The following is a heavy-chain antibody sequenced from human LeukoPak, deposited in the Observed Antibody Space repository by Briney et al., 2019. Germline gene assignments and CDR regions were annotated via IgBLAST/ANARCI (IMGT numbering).Heavy chain of an antibody. CDR2: INPNSGGT. V-gene: IGHV1-2*02. D-gene: IGHD1-26*01. CDR3: ARGRVGATTNFDY. Sequence: GVSVKVSCKASGYTFTGYYMHWVRQAPGQGLEWMGWINPNSGGTNYAQKFQGRVTMTRDTSISTAYMELSRLRSDDTAVYYCARGRVGATTNFDYWGQGTLVTVSS. J-gene: IGHJ4*02. CDR1: GYTFTGYY.